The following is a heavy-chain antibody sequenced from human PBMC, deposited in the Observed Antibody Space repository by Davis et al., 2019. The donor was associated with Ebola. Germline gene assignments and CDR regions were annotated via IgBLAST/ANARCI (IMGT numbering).Heavy chain of an antibody. D-gene: IGHD2-15*01. J-gene: IGHJ4*02. CDR3: ARVRGSCFDY. CDR2: IYYSGST. Sequence: PSETLSLTCTVSGGSISSYYWSWIRQPPGKGLEWIGYIYYSGSTNYNPSLKSRVTISVDTSKNQFSLKLSSVTAADTAVYYCARVRGSCFDYWGQGTLVTVSS. CDR1: GGSISSYY. V-gene: IGHV4-59*01.